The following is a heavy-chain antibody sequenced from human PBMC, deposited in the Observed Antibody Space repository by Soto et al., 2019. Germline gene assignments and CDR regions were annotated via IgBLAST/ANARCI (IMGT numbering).Heavy chain of an antibody. CDR1: GDTFASYG. V-gene: IGHV1-69*17. CDR2: IIPDFEIT. J-gene: IGHJ4*02. CDR3: ARAKCNIESDGSPFTTHFDL. D-gene: IGHD1-1*01. Sequence: QVQLVQSGAEVKRPGSSVKVSCSASGDTFASYGISWVRQAPGQGLEWLGGIIPDFEITKFAQKFQDRITFTSDSSSSTTYMDLSSLSSDDTAVYYCARAKCNIESDGSPFTTHFDLWGPGTPGTDS.